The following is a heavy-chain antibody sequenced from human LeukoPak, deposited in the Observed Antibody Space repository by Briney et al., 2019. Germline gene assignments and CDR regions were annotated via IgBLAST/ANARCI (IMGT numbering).Heavy chain of an antibody. J-gene: IGHJ4*02. Sequence: PGGSLGLSCAASGFTFITYTMHWVRQAPGKGLEWVAVISYDGSDKYYADSVKGRFTISRDNSKNTLYLQMNSLRAEDTAVYYCATALSYGGMVDPWVGYWGQGTLVTVSS. CDR1: GFTFITYT. CDR2: ISYDGSDK. D-gene: IGHD2-15*01. V-gene: IGHV3-30*04. CDR3: ATALSYGGMVDPWVGY.